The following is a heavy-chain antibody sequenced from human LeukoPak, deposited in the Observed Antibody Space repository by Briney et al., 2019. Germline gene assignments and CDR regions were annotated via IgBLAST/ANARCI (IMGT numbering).Heavy chain of an antibody. CDR2: IIPILGIE. V-gene: IGHV1-69*02. J-gene: IGHJ4*02. CDR3: ARSLGTGWPNYFDY. CDR1: GDSFNRYS. Sequence: ASVKVSCKASGDSFNRYSISWMRQAPGQRLEWMGRIIPILGIEDYAQQFQTRVSIAADKVTFTIYMELTSLRSDDSAVYFCARSLGTGWPNYFDYWGQGTLVTVSS. D-gene: IGHD6-19*01.